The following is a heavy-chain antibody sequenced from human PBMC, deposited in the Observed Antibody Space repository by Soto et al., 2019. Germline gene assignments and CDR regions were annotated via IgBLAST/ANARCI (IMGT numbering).Heavy chain of an antibody. Sequence: GGSLRLSCAASGFTFSSYAMHWVRQAPGKGLEWVAVISYDGSNKYYADSVKGRFTISRDNSKNTLYLQMNSLRAEDTVVYYCARIRFLEWGRGYDAFDIWGQGTMVTVSS. V-gene: IGHV3-30-3*01. D-gene: IGHD3-3*01. CDR2: ISYDGSNK. CDR1: GFTFSSYA. J-gene: IGHJ3*02. CDR3: ARIRFLEWGRGYDAFDI.